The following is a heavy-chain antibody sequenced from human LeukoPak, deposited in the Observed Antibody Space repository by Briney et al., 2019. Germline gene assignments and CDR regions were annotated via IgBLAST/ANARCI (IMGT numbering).Heavy chain of an antibody. CDR1: GGSFSGYY. CDR2: INHSGST. CDR3: ARGTRKAYYYYYGMDV. V-gene: IGHV4-34*01. Sequence: PSETLSLTCAVYGGSFSGYYWSWIRQPPGKGLEWIGEINHSGSTNYNPSLKSRVTISVDTSKNQFSLKLSSVTAADTAVYYCARGTRKAYYYYYGMDVWGQGTTVTVSS. J-gene: IGHJ6*02.